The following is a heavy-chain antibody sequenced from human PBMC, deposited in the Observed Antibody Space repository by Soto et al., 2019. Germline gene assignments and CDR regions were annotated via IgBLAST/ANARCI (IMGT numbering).Heavy chain of an antibody. V-gene: IGHV1-2*02. J-gene: IGHJ4*02. CDR2: INPNSGGT. CDR1: GYTFTGYY. D-gene: IGHD3-22*01. Sequence: ASVKVSCKASGYTFTGYYMHWVRQAPGQGLEWMGWINPNSGGTNYAQKFQGRVTMARDTSISTAYMELSRLRSDDTAVYYCARDFLYYYDSSGYYEGNYWGQGTLVTVSS. CDR3: ARDFLYYYDSSGYYEGNY.